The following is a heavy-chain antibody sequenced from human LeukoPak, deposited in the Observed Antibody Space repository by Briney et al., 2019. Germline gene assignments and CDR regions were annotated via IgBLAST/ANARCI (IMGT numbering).Heavy chain of an antibody. CDR3: ARDVPPGIAAAGTLDY. J-gene: IGHJ4*02. CDR2: ISYDGSNK. Sequence: SGGSLRLSCAASGFTFSSYAMHWVRQAPGKGLEWVAVISYDGSNKYYADSVKGRFTISRDNSKNTLYLQMNSLRAEDTAVYYCARDVPPGIAAAGTLDYWGQGTLVTVSS. CDR1: GFTFSSYA. D-gene: IGHD6-13*01. V-gene: IGHV3-30-3*01.